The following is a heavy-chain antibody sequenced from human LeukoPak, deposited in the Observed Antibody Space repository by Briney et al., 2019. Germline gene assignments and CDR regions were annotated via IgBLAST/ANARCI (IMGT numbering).Heavy chain of an antibody. V-gene: IGHV4-61*09. J-gene: IGHJ6*03. CDR3: AIRGVEDYYYYMDV. D-gene: IGHD5-24*01. Sequence: SQTLSLTCTVSGGSISSGSYYWSWIRQPAGTGLEWIGEINHSGSTNYNPSLKSRVTISVDTSKNQFSLKLSSVTAADTAVYYCAIRGVEDYYYYMDVWGKGTTVTVSS. CDR2: INHSGST. CDR1: GGSISSGSYY.